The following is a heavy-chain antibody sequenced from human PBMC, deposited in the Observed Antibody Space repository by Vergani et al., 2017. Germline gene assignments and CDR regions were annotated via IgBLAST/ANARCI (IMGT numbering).Heavy chain of an antibody. V-gene: IGHV4-4*07. J-gene: IGHJ4*02. CDR1: GAPISYWC. Sequence: QVQMQESGPGLVKTSETLSLTCPASGAPISYWCWSWLRQPAGRGLEWIGRLCPSGSTNYKPSLKSRVTMSIDTSKNQVSLKLTSVTAADTAVYYCATGAGPFDIWGQGTLVTVSS. D-gene: IGHD7-27*01. CDR3: ATGAGPFDI. CDR2: LCPSGST.